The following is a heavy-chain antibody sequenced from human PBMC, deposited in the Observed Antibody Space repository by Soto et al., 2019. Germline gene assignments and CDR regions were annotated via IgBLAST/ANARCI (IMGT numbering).Heavy chain of an antibody. D-gene: IGHD1-26*01. CDR3: ARFPGTAGAFDY. CDR2: AYWDDDR. CDR1: GFSLTSIGVG. J-gene: IGHJ4*02. V-gene: IGHV2-5*02. Sequence: QITLKESGPPVVKPTQTLTLPCTVSGFSLTSIGVGGGWVRQPPGKALEFLTLAYWDDDRRYSSSLRSRLTITKDTSKNQVVLTMTNMGPVDTATYYCARFPGTAGAFDYWGQGTLVTVSS.